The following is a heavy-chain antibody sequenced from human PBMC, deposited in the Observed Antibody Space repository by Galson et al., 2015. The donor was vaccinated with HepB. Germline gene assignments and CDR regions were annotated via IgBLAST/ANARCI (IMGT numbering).Heavy chain of an antibody. J-gene: IGHJ2*01. CDR3: ARDLSTIAVTGTGYYFDL. D-gene: IGHD6-19*01. V-gene: IGHV3-30-3*01. Sequence: SLRLSCAASGFTFSNYAMHWVRQAPGKGLEWVAIISYDGSKKYYADSVKGRFTISRDNSKNTLSLQMNSLRAEDTAVYFSARDLSTIAVTGTGYYFDLWGRGTLVIVSS. CDR1: GFTFSNYA. CDR2: ISYDGSKK.